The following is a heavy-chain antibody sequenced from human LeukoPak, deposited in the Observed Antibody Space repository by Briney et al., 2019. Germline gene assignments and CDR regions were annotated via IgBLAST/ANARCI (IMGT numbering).Heavy chain of an antibody. CDR2: IYPGDSDT. CDR1: GYSFASYW. D-gene: IGHD2-2*01. J-gene: IGHJ3*02. V-gene: IGHV5-51*01. Sequence: GESLKISCKDSGYSFASYWFGWVRHMPGKRLACIGIIYPGDSDTRYSPSFEGQVTISADKSTSTAFLQWSSLRASDTAMYYRARRSYEGSSSAFDIWGQGTMVIISA. CDR3: ARRSYEGSSSAFDI.